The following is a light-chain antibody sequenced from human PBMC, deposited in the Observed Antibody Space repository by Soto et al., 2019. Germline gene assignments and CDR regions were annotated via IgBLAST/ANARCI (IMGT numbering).Light chain of an antibody. CDR3: MQGTHWPPYT. V-gene: IGKV2-30*01. CDR1: QSLVYSDGNAY. CDR2: KVS. Sequence: DVVMTQSPLSLPVTLGQPASISCRSSQSLVYSDGNAYLNWFHQRPGQSPRRLIYKVSYRDSGVPERFSGSGSGTDFTLKISRVEAEDVGVYYCMQGTHWPPYTFGQWTKLEIK. J-gene: IGKJ2*01.